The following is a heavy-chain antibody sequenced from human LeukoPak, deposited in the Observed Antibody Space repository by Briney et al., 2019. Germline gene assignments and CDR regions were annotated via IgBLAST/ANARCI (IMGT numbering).Heavy chain of an antibody. CDR2: ISGSGAYT. Sequence: PGGSLRLSYAASGLTFSSYAITSVRQAAGEGLEWASAISGSGAYTQYAHSVTGRLTISRDNSKNALLLQMNSLRSEDTAVYYCARPFGQFDSSSSYNPFDLWGRGTVVTVSS. V-gene: IGHV3-23*01. CDR1: GLTFSSYA. J-gene: IGHJ5*02. D-gene: IGHD3-22*01. CDR3: ARPFGQFDSSSSYNPFDL.